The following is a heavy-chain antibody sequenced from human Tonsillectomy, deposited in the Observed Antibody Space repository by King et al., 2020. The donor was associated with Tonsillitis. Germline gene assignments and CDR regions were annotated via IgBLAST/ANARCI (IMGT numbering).Heavy chain of an antibody. CDR1: GFSLSTSGVA. Sequence: TLKESGPTLVKPTQTLTLTCTFSGFSLSTSGVAVGWIRKPPGKALEWLALIYWNDEKRYSPSLKNRLTITKDTSKNQVVLRMTHMDPVDTAAYYCAHRHPAEYNWSYGTFDIWGQGTMVTVSS. V-gene: IGHV2-5*01. J-gene: IGHJ3*02. D-gene: IGHD1-20*01. CDR3: AHRHPAEYNWSYGTFDI. CDR2: IYWNDEK.